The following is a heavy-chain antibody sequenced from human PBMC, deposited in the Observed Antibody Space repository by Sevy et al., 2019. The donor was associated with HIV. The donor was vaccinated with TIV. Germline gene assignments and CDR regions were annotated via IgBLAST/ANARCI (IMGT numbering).Heavy chain of an antibody. D-gene: IGHD2-15*01. Sequence: SETLSLTCAVSGGSISSSNWWSWVRQPTGKGLEWIGEIYHSGSTNFNPSLKSRVIVSLDKSKNQFSLKLSSVTAADTAVYYCARNPVVLAATPTGGGSGWFDPWGQGTLVTVSS. CDR1: GGSISSSNW. CDR2: IYHSGST. J-gene: IGHJ5*02. V-gene: IGHV4-4*02. CDR3: ARNPVVLAATPTGGGSGWFDP.